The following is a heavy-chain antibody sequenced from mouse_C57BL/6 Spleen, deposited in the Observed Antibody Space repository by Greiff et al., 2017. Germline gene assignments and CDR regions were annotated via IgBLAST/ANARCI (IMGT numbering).Heavy chain of an antibody. CDR3: ARGDPPWYFDV. V-gene: IGHV1-54*01. CDR1: GYAFTNYL. J-gene: IGHJ1*03. CDR2: INPGSGGT. Sequence: VQLQQSGAELVRPGTSVKVSCKASGYAFTNYLIEWVKQRPGQGLAWIGVINPGSGGTNYNEKFKGKATLTADKSSSTAYMQLSSLTSEDSAVYFCARGDPPWYFDVWGTGTTVTVSS.